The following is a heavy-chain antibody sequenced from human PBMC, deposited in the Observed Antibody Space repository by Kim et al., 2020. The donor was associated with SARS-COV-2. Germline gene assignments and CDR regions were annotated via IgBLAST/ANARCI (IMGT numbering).Heavy chain of an antibody. CDR1: GFTLSSYA. CDR2: ISYDGSNK. Sequence: GGSLRLSCAASGFTLSSYAFHWVRQAPGKGLEWVAVISYDGSNKYYADSVKGRFTISRDNSKNTLYLQMNSLRAEDTAVYYCARRPMSYSSSWLVGFLDPWGQGTLVTASS. D-gene: IGHD6-13*01. V-gene: IGHV3-30-3*01. CDR3: ARRPMSYSSSWLVGFLDP. J-gene: IGHJ5*02.